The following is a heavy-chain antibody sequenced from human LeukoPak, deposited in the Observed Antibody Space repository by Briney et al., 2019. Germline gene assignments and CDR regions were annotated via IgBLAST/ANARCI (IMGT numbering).Heavy chain of an antibody. V-gene: IGHV4-39*07. CDR2: IYYSGST. J-gene: IGHJ3*02. CDR3: AGGGLMITFGGAIGYDAFDI. CDR1: GGSISSSSYY. Sequence: SETLSLTCTVSGGSISSSSYYWGWIRQPPGKGLEWIGSIYYSGSTNYNPSLKSRVTISVDTSKNQFSLKLSSVTAADTAVYYCAGGGLMITFGGAIGYDAFDIWGQGTMVTVSS. D-gene: IGHD3-16*01.